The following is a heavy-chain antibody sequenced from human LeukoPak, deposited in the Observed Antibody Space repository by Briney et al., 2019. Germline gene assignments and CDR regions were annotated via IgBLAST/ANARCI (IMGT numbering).Heavy chain of an antibody. CDR1: GGSISSYY. J-gene: IGHJ3*02. Sequence: SETLSLTCTVSGGSISSYYWSWIRQPPGKGLEWIGYIYYSGSTNYNPSLKSRVTISVDTSKNQFSLKLSSVTAADTAVYYCARLVRSRNYYDGQYGAFDIWGQGTMVTVSS. CDR3: ARLVRSRNYYDGQYGAFDI. V-gene: IGHV4-59*08. D-gene: IGHD3-22*01. CDR2: IYYSGST.